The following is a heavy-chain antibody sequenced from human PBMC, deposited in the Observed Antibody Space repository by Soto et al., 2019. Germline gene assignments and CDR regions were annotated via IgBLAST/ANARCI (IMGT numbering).Heavy chain of an antibody. V-gene: IGHV4-34*01. D-gene: IGHD6-6*01. Sequence: PSETLSLTCAVYGGSFSGYYWSWIRQPPGKGLEWIGEINHSGSTNYNPSLKSRVTISVDTSKNQFSLKLSSVTAADTAVYYCARAEKDAQLWYSSSWNFDYWGQGTLVTVSS. J-gene: IGHJ4*02. CDR3: ARAEKDAQLWYSSSWNFDY. CDR1: GGSFSGYY. CDR2: INHSGST.